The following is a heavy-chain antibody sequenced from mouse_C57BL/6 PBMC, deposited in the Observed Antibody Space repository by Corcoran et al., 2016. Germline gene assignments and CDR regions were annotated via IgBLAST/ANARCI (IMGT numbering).Heavy chain of an antibody. Sequence: EVQLQQSGPVLVKPGASVKMSCKASGYTFTDYYMNWVKQSHGKSLEWIGVINPYNGGTSYNQKFKGKATLTVEKSSSTAYMELNSLTSEDSAVYYCARRQGYDGYSAWFAYWGQGTLVTVSA. CDR3: ARRQGYDGYSAWFAY. CDR1: GYTFTDYY. D-gene: IGHD2-3*01. CDR2: INPYNGGT. V-gene: IGHV1-19*01. J-gene: IGHJ3*01.